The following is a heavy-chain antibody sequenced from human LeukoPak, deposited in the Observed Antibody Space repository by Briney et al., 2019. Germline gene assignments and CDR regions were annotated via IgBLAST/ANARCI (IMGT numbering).Heavy chain of an antibody. D-gene: IGHD1-26*01. J-gene: IGHJ3*02. CDR2: IYYRGRT. Sequence: SQTLSLTCTVSGVSINGSSYYWGWVRQPPGKGLEWIGSIYYRGRTFYNPSLESRVTISVDTSTNQFSLRLKSVTAADTAVYHCARLYSGSFDAFDIWGQGTMVIVSS. CDR3: ARLYSGSFDAFDI. V-gene: IGHV4-39*07. CDR1: GVSINGSSYY.